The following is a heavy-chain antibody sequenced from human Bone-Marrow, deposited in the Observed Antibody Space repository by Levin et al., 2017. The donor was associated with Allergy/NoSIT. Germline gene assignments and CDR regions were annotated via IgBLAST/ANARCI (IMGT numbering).Heavy chain of an antibody. Sequence: GESLKISCAASGFAFDNYAMTWVRQAPGKGLQWVSAISGDGVYIYYSDSVRGRFTVSRDNSMNTVYLQMNSLRGEDTAVYYCAKNLVNGIAAYEYWGQGTLVTVSS. CDR1: GFAFDNYA. V-gene: IGHV3-23*01. J-gene: IGHJ4*02. D-gene: IGHD2-15*01. CDR3: AKNLVNGIAAYEY. CDR2: ISGDGVYI.